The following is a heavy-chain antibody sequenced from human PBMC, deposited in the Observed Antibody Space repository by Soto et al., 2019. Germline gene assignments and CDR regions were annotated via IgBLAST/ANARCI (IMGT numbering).Heavy chain of an antibody. J-gene: IGHJ3*02. Sequence: SETLSLTCIVSGDSISSYYWSWIRQPPGRGLEWIGYIYYGGSANYNPSLKSRVTISIDTSKNQFSLKLSSVTAADTAVYYCARVQEGHSYYESGPSKPPKAYFDIWGQGTMVT. CDR2: IYYGGSA. D-gene: IGHD3-22*01. CDR1: GDSISSYY. V-gene: IGHV4-59*01. CDR3: ARVQEGHSYYESGPSKPPKAYFDI.